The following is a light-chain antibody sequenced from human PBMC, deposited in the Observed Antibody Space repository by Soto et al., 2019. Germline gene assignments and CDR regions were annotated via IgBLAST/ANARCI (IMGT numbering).Light chain of an antibody. V-gene: IGLV2-14*01. Sequence: QSALTQPASVSGSPGQSITISCTGTSSDVGGYTYVSWYQQHPGKAPKLIISEVSNRPSGVSHRFSGSKSGNTASLTISGLHAADDADYYCSSYTSSSTLVFGGGTKLTVL. CDR2: EVS. CDR1: SSDVGGYTY. CDR3: SSYTSSSTLV. J-gene: IGLJ3*02.